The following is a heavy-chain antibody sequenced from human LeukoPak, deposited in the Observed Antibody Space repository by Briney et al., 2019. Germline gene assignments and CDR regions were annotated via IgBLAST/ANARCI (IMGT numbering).Heavy chain of an antibody. CDR3: ARDWGYCSSTSCFYYGMDV. CDR2: ITSSSDYM. J-gene: IGHJ6*02. CDR1: GFTFSSYT. Sequence: GGSLRLSCAASGFTFSSYTMSWVRQAPGKGLEWVSSITSSSDYMYYADSVKGRFTISRDNAKNSLYLQMNSLRAEDTAVYYCARDWGYCSSTSCFYYGMDVWGQGTTVTVSS. D-gene: IGHD2-2*01. V-gene: IGHV3-21*01.